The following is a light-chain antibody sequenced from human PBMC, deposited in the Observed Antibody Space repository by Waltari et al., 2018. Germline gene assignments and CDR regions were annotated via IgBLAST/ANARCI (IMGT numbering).Light chain of an antibody. Sequence: QSVLTQPPSVSGAPGQRVTISCTGSTSNLGAGYDVQWYQQLPGTAPKLLIYGNSNRPSGVPDRFSGSKSGTSASLAITGLQAEDEADYYCQSYDSSLSGSVFGGGPKLTVL. CDR1: TSNLGAGYD. V-gene: IGLV1-40*01. CDR2: GNS. J-gene: IGLJ2*01. CDR3: QSYDSSLSGSV.